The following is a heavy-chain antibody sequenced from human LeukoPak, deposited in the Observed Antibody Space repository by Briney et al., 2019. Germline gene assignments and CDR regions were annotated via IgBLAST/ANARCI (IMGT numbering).Heavy chain of an antibody. Sequence: ASVKVSCKASGYTFTGYYMHRVRQAPGQGLEWMGRINPNSGGTNYAQKFQGRVTMTRDTSISTAYMELSRLRSEDTAVYYCARVYRLYSSSSMGYWGQGTLVTVSS. D-gene: IGHD6-6*01. CDR2: INPNSGGT. J-gene: IGHJ4*02. CDR1: GYTFTGYY. V-gene: IGHV1-2*06. CDR3: ARVYRLYSSSSMGY.